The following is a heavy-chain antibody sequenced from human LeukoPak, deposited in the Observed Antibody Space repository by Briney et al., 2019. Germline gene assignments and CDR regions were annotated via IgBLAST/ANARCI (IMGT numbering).Heavy chain of an antibody. CDR2: IWYDGSNK. CDR3: ARDKGGYSYGLDAFDI. Sequence: PGGSLRLSCAASGFTFSSYGMHWVRQAPGKGLEWVAVIWYDGSNKYYADSVKGRFTISRDNAKNSLYLQMNSLRAEDTAVYYCARDKGGYSYGLDAFDIWGQGTMVTVSS. D-gene: IGHD5-18*01. V-gene: IGHV3-33*01. J-gene: IGHJ3*02. CDR1: GFTFSSYG.